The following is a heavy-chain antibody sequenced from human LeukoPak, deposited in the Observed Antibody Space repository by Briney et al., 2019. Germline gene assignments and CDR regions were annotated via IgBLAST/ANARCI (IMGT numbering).Heavy chain of an antibody. CDR1: GGSLSGYY. CDR2: INHSGST. D-gene: IGHD5-12*01. V-gene: IGHV4-34*01. J-gene: IGHJ6*02. Sequence: SETLSLTCAVYGGSLSGYYWSWIRQPPGKGLEWIGEINHSGSTNYNPSLKSRVTISVDTSKNQFSLKLSSVTAADTAVYYCATDIVATISTGSHGMDVWGQGTTVTVSS. CDR3: ATDIVATISTGSHGMDV.